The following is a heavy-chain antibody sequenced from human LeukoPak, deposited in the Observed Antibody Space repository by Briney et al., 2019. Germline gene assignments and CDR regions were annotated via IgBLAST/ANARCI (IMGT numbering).Heavy chain of an antibody. J-gene: IGHJ6*03. CDR2: MNPNSGNT. CDR1: GYTFTSYD. V-gene: IGHV1-8*03. Sequence: ASVKVSCKASGYTFTSYDINWVRQATGQGLEWMGWMNPNSGNTGYAQKFQGRVTITRNTSISTAYMELSSLRSEDTAVYYCARDLTLTGTTLPYYYYMDVWGKGTTVTVSS. D-gene: IGHD1-7*01. CDR3: ARDLTLTGTTLPYYYYMDV.